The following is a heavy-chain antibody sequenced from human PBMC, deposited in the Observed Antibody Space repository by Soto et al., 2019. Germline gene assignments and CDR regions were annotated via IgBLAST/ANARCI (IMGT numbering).Heavy chain of an antibody. CDR2: IYSGGST. CDR1: GFTVSSNY. V-gene: IGHV3-53*01. CDR3: ARAPLYYYGMDV. J-gene: IGHJ6*02. Sequence: PGGSLRLSCAASGFTVSSNYMSWVRQAPGKGLEWVSVIYSGGSTYYADSVKGRFTISRDNSKNTLYLQMSSLRAEDTAVYYCARAPLYYYGMDVWGQGTTVTVSS.